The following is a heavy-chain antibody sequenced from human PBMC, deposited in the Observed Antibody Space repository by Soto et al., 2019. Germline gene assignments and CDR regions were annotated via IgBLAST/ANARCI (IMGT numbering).Heavy chain of an antibody. J-gene: IGHJ4*02. Sequence: ASVKVSCKASGYTFTIYAISWVRPAPGQGLEWVGWISAYNGNTNYAQKLQGRVTMTTDTSTSTAYMELRSLRSDDTAVYYCARGSGSYGLVDFDAWGQGTLVTVSS. CDR2: ISAYNGNT. CDR3: ARGSGSYGLVDFDA. D-gene: IGHD1-26*01. CDR1: GYTFTIYA. V-gene: IGHV1-18*01.